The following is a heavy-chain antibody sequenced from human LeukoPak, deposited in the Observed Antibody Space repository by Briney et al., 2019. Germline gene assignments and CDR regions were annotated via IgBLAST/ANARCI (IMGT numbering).Heavy chain of an antibody. Sequence: SSKTLSLTCTVSGSISGYYWSWIRQPPGKGLEWIGYIYTSGSTNYNPSLESRVTISVDTSKNQFSLDLSSVTAADAAVYYCARQKCTSTSCLTKNAFDIWGQGAMVTVSS. V-gene: IGHV4-4*09. CDR2: IYTSGST. CDR3: ARQKCTSTSCLTKNAFDI. D-gene: IGHD2-2*01. J-gene: IGHJ3*02. CDR1: GSISGYY.